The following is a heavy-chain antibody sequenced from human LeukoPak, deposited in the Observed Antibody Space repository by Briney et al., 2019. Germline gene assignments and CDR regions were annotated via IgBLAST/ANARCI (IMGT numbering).Heavy chain of an antibody. CDR2: INHSGST. V-gene: IGHV4-34*01. CDR3: ARGGDRVVDY. Sequence: SETLSLTCAVYGGSFSGYYWSWIRQPPGKGLEWIGEINHSGSTNYNPSLKSRVTISVDTSKNQFSLKLSSVTAADTAVYYCARGGDRVVDYWGQGTLVTVSS. D-gene: IGHD3-10*01. CDR1: GGSFSGYY. J-gene: IGHJ4*02.